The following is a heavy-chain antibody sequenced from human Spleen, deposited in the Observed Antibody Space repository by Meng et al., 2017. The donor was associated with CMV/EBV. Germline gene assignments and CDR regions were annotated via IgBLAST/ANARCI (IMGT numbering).Heavy chain of an antibody. J-gene: IGHJ6*02. V-gene: IGHV1-18*01. D-gene: IGHD6-13*01. Sequence: ASVKVSCKASEYTFTSYGISWVRQAPGQGLEWMGWISAYNGNTNYAQKLQGRVTMTTDTSTSTAYMELRSLRSDDTAVYYCARDVAAASYYYGMDVWGQGTTVTVSS. CDR2: ISAYNGNT. CDR3: ARDVAAASYYYGMDV. CDR1: EYTFTSYG.